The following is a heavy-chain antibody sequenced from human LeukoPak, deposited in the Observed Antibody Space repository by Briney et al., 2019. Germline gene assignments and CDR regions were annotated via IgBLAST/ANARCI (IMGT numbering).Heavy chain of an antibody. D-gene: IGHD5-18*01. Sequence: PGGSLRLSCAASGFTFSDYYMSWIRQAPGKGLEWVSYISSSGSAIYYADSVKGRFTISRDNAKNSLYLQMSSLRVEDTAVYYCARDPRGITALVDYFDYWGQGTLATVSS. V-gene: IGHV3-11*01. CDR3: ARDPRGITALVDYFDY. CDR2: ISSSGSAI. J-gene: IGHJ4*02. CDR1: GFTFSDYY.